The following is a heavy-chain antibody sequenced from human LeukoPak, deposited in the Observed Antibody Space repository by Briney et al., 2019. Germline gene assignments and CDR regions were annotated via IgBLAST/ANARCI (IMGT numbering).Heavy chain of an antibody. CDR1: GGSISSTGYY. D-gene: IGHD1-1*01. CDR3: AREGATGGTYNWFDP. CDR2: IYTSGAT. J-gene: IGHJ5*02. V-gene: IGHV4-61*02. Sequence: SETLSLTCTVSGGSISSTGYYWSWLRQPAGKGLEWIGRIYTSGATNYNPSLKSRVTISVDTSKNQFSLKLSSVTAADTAVYYCAREGATGGTYNWFDPWGQGTLVTVSS.